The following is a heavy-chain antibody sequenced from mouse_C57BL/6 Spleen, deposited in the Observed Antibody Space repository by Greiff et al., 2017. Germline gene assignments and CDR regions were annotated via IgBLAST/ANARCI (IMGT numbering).Heavy chain of an antibody. Sequence: QVQLQQSGAELVKPGASVTLSCKASGYTFTSYWMHWVKQRPGQGLEWIGMIHPNSGSTNYNEKFKSKATLTVDKSSSTAYMQLSSLTSEDSAVYYCALGTTVDFDYWGQGTTLTVSS. CDR1: GYTFTSYW. D-gene: IGHD1-1*01. CDR2: IHPNSGST. CDR3: ALGTTVDFDY. J-gene: IGHJ2*01. V-gene: IGHV1-64*01.